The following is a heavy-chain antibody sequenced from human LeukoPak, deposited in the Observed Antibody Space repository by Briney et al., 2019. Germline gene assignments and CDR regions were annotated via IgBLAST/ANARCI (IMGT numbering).Heavy chain of an antibody. D-gene: IGHD1-26*01. CDR2: IIPIFGTA. CDR3: ARPKSPLKWGAFDI. Sequence: GASVKVSCKASGGTFSSYASSWVRQAPGQELEWMGGIIPIFGTANYAQKFQGRVTITADESTSTAYMELSSLRSEDTAVYYCARPKSPLKWGAFDIWGQGTMVTVSS. CDR1: GGTFSSYA. J-gene: IGHJ3*02. V-gene: IGHV1-69*13.